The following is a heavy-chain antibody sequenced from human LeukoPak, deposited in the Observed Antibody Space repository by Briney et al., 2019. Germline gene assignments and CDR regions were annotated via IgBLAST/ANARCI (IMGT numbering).Heavy chain of an antibody. CDR3: AKDRSITMVRGRWIIDY. V-gene: IGHV3-23*01. J-gene: IGHJ4*02. CDR2: ISGSGGST. D-gene: IGHD3-10*01. Sequence: PGGTLRLSCAASGFTFSSYGMSWVRQAPGKGLEWVSAISGSGGSTYYADSVKGRFTISRDNSKNTLYLQINSLRAEDTAVYYCAKDRSITMVRGRWIIDYWGQGTLVTVSS. CDR1: GFTFSSYG.